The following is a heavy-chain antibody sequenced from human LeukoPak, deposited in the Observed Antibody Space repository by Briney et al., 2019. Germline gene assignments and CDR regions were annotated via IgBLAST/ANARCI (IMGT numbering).Heavy chain of an antibody. J-gene: IGHJ5*02. V-gene: IGHV4-39*07. CDR2: IYYSGST. Sequence: PSETLSLTCTVSGGSISSSSYYWGWIRQPPGKGLEWIGSIYYSGSTYYNPSLKSRVTISVDTSKNQFSLKLSSVTAADTAVYYCARRWIVVVPAAPAPSNWFDPWGQGTLVTVSS. CDR1: GGSISSSSYY. CDR3: ARRWIVVVPAAPAPSNWFDP. D-gene: IGHD2-2*01.